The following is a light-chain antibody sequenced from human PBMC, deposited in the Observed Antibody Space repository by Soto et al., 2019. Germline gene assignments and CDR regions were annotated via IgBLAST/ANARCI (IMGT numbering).Light chain of an antibody. CDR1: QNIDTY. J-gene: IGKJ1*01. CDR2: RAS. Sequence: DIQMTQSPSTLSASAGDRVTITCRASQNIDTYLAWYQQKPGQAPSLLIYRASSLQSGVPSRFSGSGSGTEFTLTISSLQPDDFATYYCQQSITYPWTFGQGTKVDIK. CDR3: QQSITYPWT. V-gene: IGKV1-5*03.